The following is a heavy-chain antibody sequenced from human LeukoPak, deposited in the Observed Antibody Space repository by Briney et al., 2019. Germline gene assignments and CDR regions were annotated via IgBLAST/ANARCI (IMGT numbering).Heavy chain of an antibody. V-gene: IGHV4-38-2*01. CDR2: IYYSGST. J-gene: IGHJ3*02. CDR3: ARVGCSGGSCYRSRGAFDI. Sequence: GSLRLSCAASGFTFSSYAMSWVRQAPGKGLEWIGSIYYSGSTYYNPSLKSRVTISVDTSKNQFSLKLSSVTAADTAVYYCARVGCSGGSCYRSRGAFDIWGQGTMVTVSS. D-gene: IGHD2-15*01. CDR1: GFTFSSYA.